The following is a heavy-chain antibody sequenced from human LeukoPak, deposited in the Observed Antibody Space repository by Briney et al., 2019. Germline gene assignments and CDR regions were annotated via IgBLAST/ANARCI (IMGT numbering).Heavy chain of an antibody. CDR3: ARTYSSTYYDF. CDR1: GGSISTRSYY. V-gene: IGHV4-39*01. J-gene: IGHJ4*02. CDR2: IYYSGST. Sequence: PSETLSLTCTVSGGSISTRSYYWAWIRQTPGKGLEWIGNIYYSGSTHYNPALRSRVTMSVDTSKNHFSLNLTSVTAADTGVYYCARTYSSTYYDFWGQGTLVTVSS. D-gene: IGHD6-13*01.